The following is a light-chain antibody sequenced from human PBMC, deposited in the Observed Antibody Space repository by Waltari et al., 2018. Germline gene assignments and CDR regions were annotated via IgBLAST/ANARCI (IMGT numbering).Light chain of an antibody. Sequence: QSVLTQPPSASGTPGQRVTISCSGSSSNIGSNTVNWYQQVPGTAPKLLIYTNNPRPSRVPYRFSCSKSGTSASLASSGLQSEDEADYYCAAWEDSLNGWVFGGGTKLTVL. CDR1: SSNIGSNT. V-gene: IGLV1-44*01. CDR3: AAWEDSLNGWV. J-gene: IGLJ3*02. CDR2: TNN.